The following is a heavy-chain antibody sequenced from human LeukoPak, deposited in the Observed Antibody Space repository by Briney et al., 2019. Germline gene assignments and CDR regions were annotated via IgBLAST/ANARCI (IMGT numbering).Heavy chain of an antibody. D-gene: IGHD6-13*01. CDR1: GASFSSSTYY. CDR3: ARHAGGVAAAGTRPFDY. Sequence: ASETLSLTCTVSGASFSSSTYYWGWIRQPPGKGLEWIGSIYYSGSTYYNPSLKSRVTMSVDTSKNQFSLKLSSVTAADTAVYYCARHAGGVAAAGTRPFDYRGQGTLVTVSS. CDR2: IYYSGST. J-gene: IGHJ4*02. V-gene: IGHV4-39*01.